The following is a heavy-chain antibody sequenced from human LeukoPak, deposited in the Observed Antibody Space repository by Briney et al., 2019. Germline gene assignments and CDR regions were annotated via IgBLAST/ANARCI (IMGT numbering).Heavy chain of an antibody. J-gene: IGHJ3*02. V-gene: IGHV4-59*08. CDR3: ASSGTTVEAGAFDI. CDR2: IYYSGST. D-gene: IGHD3-10*01. CDR1: GGSISSYY. Sequence: SETLSLTCTVSGGSISSYYWSWIRQPPGKGLEWIGYIYYSGSTNYNPSLKSRVTISVDTSKNQFSLKLSSVTAADTAVYYCASSGTTVEAGAFDIWGQGTMVTVSS.